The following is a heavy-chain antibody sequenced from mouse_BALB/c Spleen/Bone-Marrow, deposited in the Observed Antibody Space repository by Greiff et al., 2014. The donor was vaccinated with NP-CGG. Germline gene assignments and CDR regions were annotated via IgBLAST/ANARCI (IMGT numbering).Heavy chain of an antibody. D-gene: IGHD2-14*01. V-gene: IGHV14-3*02. CDR1: GFNIKDTY. Sequence: EVKLVESGAELVKPGASVKLSCTASGFNIKDTYMHWVKQRPEQGLEWIGRIDPANGNTKYDPKFQGKATITADTSSNTAHLQLNSLTSEDTAVYYCAQGYDWAMDYWGQGTSVTVSS. CDR2: IDPANGNT. CDR3: AQGYDWAMDY. J-gene: IGHJ4*01.